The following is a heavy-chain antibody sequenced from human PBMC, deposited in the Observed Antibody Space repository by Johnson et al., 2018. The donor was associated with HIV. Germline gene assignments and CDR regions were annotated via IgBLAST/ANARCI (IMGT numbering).Heavy chain of an antibody. CDR3: VRDAFDYRDASGRFGGAGFDI. D-gene: IGHD3-16*01. CDR1: GFTFSNAW. J-gene: IGHJ3*02. CDR2: ISSSTDTI. Sequence: EVQVVESGGGLVQPGGSLRLSCAASGFTFSNAWMSWVRQAPGKGLEWVSYISSSTDTIYYADSVKGRFTISRDNAKNSLSLQMNSLRAEDTAVYYCVRDAFDYRDASGRFGGAGFDIWGQGTVVTVSS. V-gene: IGHV3-48*04.